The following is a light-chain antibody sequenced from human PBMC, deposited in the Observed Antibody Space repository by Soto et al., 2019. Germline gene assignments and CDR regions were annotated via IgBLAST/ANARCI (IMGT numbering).Light chain of an antibody. CDR3: GTWDSSLSAF. J-gene: IGLJ2*01. CDR2: DNN. Sequence: QSALTQPPSVSAAPGQKVTISCSGSSSNIGNNYVSWYQQLPGTAPKLLIYDNNKRPSGIPDRFSGSKSGTSATLGITGLQTGDEADYYCGTWDSSLSAFFGGGTKVTVL. V-gene: IGLV1-51*01. CDR1: SSNIGNNY.